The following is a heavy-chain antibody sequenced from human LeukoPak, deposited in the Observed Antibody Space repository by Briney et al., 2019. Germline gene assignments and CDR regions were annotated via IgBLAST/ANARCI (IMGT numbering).Heavy chain of an antibody. CDR2: IIPIFGTA. CDR1: GGTFSSYA. J-gene: IGHJ4*02. CDR3: ARVYREQWLDFYYFDY. D-gene: IGHD6-19*01. Sequence: SVKVSCKASGGTFSSYAISWVRQAPGQGLEWMGGIIPIFGTANYAQKFQGRVTITADESTSTAYMELSSLRPEDTAVYYCARVYREQWLDFYYFDYWGQGTLVTVSS. V-gene: IGHV1-69*13.